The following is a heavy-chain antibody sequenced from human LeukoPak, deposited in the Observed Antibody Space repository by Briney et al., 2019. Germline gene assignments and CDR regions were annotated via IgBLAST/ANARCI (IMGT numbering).Heavy chain of an antibody. CDR3: ARVKEGIAQLARFDP. J-gene: IGHJ5*02. CDR1: GGSISSYY. V-gene: IGHV4-59*01. D-gene: IGHD6-13*01. Sequence: SETLSLTCNVSGGSISSYYWSWIRQPPGKGLEWIGYIYYSGSTNYNPSLKSRVTISVDTSKNQFSLKLSSVTAADTAVYYCARVKEGIAQLARFDPWGQGTLVTVSS. CDR2: IYYSGST.